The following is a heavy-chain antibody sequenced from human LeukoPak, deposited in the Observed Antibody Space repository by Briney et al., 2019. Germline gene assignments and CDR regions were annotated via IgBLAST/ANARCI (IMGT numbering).Heavy chain of an antibody. V-gene: IGHV3-21*01. J-gene: IGHJ4*02. Sequence: GGSLRLSCAAPGFTFSSYWMNWVRQAPGKGLEWVSSISSSSSYIYYADSMKGRFTISRDNAKNSLYLQMNSLRAEDTAVYYCATEASHFDYWGQGTLVTVSS. CDR1: GFTFSSYW. CDR3: ATEASHFDY. CDR2: ISSSSSYI. D-gene: IGHD2-2*01.